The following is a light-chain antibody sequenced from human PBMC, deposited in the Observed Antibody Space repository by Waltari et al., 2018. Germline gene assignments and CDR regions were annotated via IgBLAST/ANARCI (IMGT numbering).Light chain of an antibody. V-gene: IGKV3-11*01. J-gene: IGKJ5*01. CDR2: DAS. CDR3: QQRTSWPAIT. CDR1: QSVSRY. Sequence: EIVLTQSPATLSLSPGERATLSCRASQSVSRYLAWYKQKPGQALRLLIYDASNRATGIPARFSGSWSGTDFTLTISSLESEDFAIYYCQQRTSWPAITFGQGTRLEIK.